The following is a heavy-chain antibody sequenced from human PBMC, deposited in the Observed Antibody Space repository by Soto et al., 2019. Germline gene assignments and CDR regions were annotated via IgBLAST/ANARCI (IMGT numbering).Heavy chain of an antibody. J-gene: IGHJ4*02. Sequence: QVQLVESGGGVVQPGRSLRLSCAASGFTFSSYGMHWVRQAPGKGLEWVAVISYDGSNKYYADSVKGRFTISRDNSKNTLYLQMNSLRAEDTAVYYCAKDRAGQQLAPIDYWGQGTLVTVSS. CDR1: GFTFSSYG. CDR3: AKDRAGQQLAPIDY. V-gene: IGHV3-30*18. CDR2: ISYDGSNK. D-gene: IGHD6-13*01.